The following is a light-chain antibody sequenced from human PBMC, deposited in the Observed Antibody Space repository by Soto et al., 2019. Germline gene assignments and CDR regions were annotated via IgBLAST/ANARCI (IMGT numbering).Light chain of an antibody. Sequence: DIQMTQSPSSLSASVGDRVTITCRASQTSSFYLNWYQQKPGKAPKLLIYAASNLQSGVPSRFSARGSGTEFTLTFNSLQPEDFANYYCQQAYSTPWTFGQGTKVEIK. J-gene: IGKJ1*01. CDR2: AAS. CDR3: QQAYSTPWT. CDR1: QTSSFY. V-gene: IGKV1-39*01.